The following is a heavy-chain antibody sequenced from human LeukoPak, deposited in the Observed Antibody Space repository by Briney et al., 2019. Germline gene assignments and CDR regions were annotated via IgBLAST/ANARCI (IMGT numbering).Heavy chain of an antibody. V-gene: IGHV4-4*07. CDR3: ARETEVPGGRSWDF. CDR2: IHPSGTT. D-gene: IGHD6-19*01. Sequence: SETLSLTCTVSGGSISSYYWTWIRQPAGKGLEWIGRIHPSGTTNHNPSLKSRVIMSLDMSNNQFSLKVRSVTAADTAVYYCARETEVPGGRSWDFWGQGTLVAVSS. J-gene: IGHJ4*02. CDR1: GGSISSYY.